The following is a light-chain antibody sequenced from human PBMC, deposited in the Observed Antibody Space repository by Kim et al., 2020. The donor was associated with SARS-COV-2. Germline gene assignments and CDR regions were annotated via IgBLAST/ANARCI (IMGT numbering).Light chain of an antibody. CDR3: SSYTSIATVV. J-gene: IGLJ2*01. CDR1: SSDVGGYKY. V-gene: IGLV2-14*03. Sequence: QSALTQPASVSGSPGQSITISCTGTSSDVGGYKYVSWYQQHPGKVPKLMLYDVSNRPSGVSNRFSGSKSGNTVSLTISGLQAEDEADYYCSSYTSIATVVFGGGAQLPVL. CDR2: DVS.